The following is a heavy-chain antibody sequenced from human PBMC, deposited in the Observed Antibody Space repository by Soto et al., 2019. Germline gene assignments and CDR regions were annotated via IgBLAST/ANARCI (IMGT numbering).Heavy chain of an antibody. D-gene: IGHD1-26*01. J-gene: IGHJ4*02. V-gene: IGHV1-18*01. CDR1: CDTFMNYG. Sequence: QVQLVQSGAEVRTPGASVKVSCQAYCDTFMNYGISWARQAPGQGLEWMGWVRADRGHTNYAPTFRGRVTMTTDTSTNTIYMDLRGLTPDYTAVYFCARDGDQWDRKFCDDWGQGTLVTVSS. CDR3: ARDGDQWDRKFCDD. CDR2: VRADRGHT.